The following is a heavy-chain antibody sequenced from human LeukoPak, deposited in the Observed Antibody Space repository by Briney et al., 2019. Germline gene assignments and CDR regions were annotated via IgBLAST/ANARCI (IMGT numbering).Heavy chain of an antibody. CDR3: AGSSGYSYGYIDY. V-gene: IGHV3-11*04. Sequence: GGSLRLSCAASGFTFSDYHMSWIRQAPGKGLEWVSYISSSGSTIYYADSVKGRFTISRDNAKNSLYLQMNSLRAEDTAVYYCAGSSGYSYGYIDYWGQGTLVTVSS. CDR1: GFTFSDYH. D-gene: IGHD5-18*01. J-gene: IGHJ4*02. CDR2: ISSSGSTI.